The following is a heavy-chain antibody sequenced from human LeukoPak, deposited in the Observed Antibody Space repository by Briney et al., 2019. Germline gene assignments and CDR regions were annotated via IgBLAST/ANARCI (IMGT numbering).Heavy chain of an antibody. CDR1: EGTFSSYA. Sequence: SVKVSCKAPEGTFSSYALSWVRQAPGQGLEWMGRIIPVLTLTHYAPKFQDRLSIIADKATSTAYMELTNLTSADTAVYFCARGSGSGNYALGRWGQGTLVTVSS. CDR2: IIPVLTLT. J-gene: IGHJ4*02. V-gene: IGHV1-69*04. CDR3: ARGSGSGNYALGR. D-gene: IGHD3-10*01.